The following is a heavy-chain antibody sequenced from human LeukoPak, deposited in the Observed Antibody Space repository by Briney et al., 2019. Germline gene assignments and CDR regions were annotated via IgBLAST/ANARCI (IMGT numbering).Heavy chain of an antibody. CDR1: RFTFSSYD. J-gene: IGHJ5*02. Sequence: PGGSLRLSCAASRFTFSSYDMSWVRQAPGKGLEWVSSISGRSNYIFYADSVKGRFTISRDNAENSLYLLLNSLRVEDTAVYYCARGSTLGSCTSSSCHNWFDPWGQGTLVTVSS. CDR2: ISGRSNYI. CDR3: ARGSTLGSCTSSSCHNWFDP. V-gene: IGHV3-21*01. D-gene: IGHD2-2*01.